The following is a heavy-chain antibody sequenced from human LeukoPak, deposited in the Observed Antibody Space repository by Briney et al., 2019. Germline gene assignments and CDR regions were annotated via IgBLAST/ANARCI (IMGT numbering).Heavy chain of an antibody. Sequence: GWSLRLSCAASGFTFSSYGMHWVRQAPGKGLEWVAVISYDGSNKYYADSVKGRFTISRDNSKNTLYLQMNSLRAEDTAVYYCACGDYFDYWGQGTLVTVSS. CDR3: ACGDYFDY. CDR1: GFTFSSYG. CDR2: ISYDGSNK. V-gene: IGHV3-30*03. J-gene: IGHJ4*02.